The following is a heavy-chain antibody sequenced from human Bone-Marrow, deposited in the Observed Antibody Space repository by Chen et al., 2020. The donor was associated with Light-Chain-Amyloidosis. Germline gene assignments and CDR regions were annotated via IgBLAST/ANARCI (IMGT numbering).Heavy chain of an antibody. V-gene: IGHV4-39*07. CDR3: ARDGIEGQWLPPDI. D-gene: IGHD6-19*01. CDR2: IYYSGST. Sequence: QLQESGPGLVEPSKTLSLTCTVSGVSTITSREYYWGWMRQTPGKGLEWIGSIYYSGSTYYNPSLKSRVTISVDTSKNQFSLKLSSVTAADTAVYYCARDGIEGQWLPPDIWGQGTMVTVSS. CDR1: GVSTITSREYY. J-gene: IGHJ3*02.